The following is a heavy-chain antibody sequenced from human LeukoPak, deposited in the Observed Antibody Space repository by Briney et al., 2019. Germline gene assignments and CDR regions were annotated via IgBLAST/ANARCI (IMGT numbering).Heavy chain of an antibody. CDR3: ARERLVVGRKAPDY. V-gene: IGHV1-18*01. J-gene: IGHJ4*02. CDR1: GSLFTSFG. Sequence: GASVKVSCKTSGSLFTSFGINWVRQAHGQGLEWIGWISAYNGNTTFAQNLQGRVTMTTDAPTSTAYMELRSLRSDDTAVYYCARERLVVGRKAPDYWGQGTLVTVSS. CDR2: ISAYNGNT. D-gene: IGHD1-26*01.